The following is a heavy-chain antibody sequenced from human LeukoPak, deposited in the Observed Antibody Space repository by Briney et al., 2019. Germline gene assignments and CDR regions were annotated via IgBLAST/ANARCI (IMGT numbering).Heavy chain of an antibody. Sequence: ASVKVSCKASGGTFSSYAISWVRQAPGQGLEWMGGIIPIFGTANYAQKFQGRVTITRDTSASTAYMELSSLRSEDTAVYYCARLRAVTTGYGDYYGMDVWGQGTTVTVSS. CDR2: IIPIFGTA. D-gene: IGHD4-17*01. CDR3: ARLRAVTTGYGDYYGMDV. V-gene: IGHV1-69*05. J-gene: IGHJ6*02. CDR1: GGTFSSYA.